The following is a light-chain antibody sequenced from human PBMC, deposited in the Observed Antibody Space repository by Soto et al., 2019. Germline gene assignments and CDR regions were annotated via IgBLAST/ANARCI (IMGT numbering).Light chain of an antibody. CDR3: MQALQTPPT. CDR2: LES. CDR1: QDISNY. J-gene: IGKJ5*01. V-gene: IGKV2-28*01. Sequence: MTQSPSSLSASIGDRVSFTCQASQDISNYLDWYLQKPGQSPQLLIYLESVRASGVPDRFSGSGSGTDFTLKISRVEADDVGVYYCMQALQTPPTFGQGTRLRL.